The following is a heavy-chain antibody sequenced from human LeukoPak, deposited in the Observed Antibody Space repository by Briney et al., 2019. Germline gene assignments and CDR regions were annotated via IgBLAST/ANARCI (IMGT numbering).Heavy chain of an antibody. D-gene: IGHD1-26*01. Sequence: SETLSLTCAVYGGSFSGYYWSWIRQPPGKGLEWIGEINHSGSTNYNPSLKSRVTTSVDTSKNQFSLKLSSVTAADTAVYYCARVGVSWDNDAFDIWGQGTMVTVSS. V-gene: IGHV4-34*01. CDR2: INHSGST. CDR3: ARVGVSWDNDAFDI. J-gene: IGHJ3*02. CDR1: GGSFSGYY.